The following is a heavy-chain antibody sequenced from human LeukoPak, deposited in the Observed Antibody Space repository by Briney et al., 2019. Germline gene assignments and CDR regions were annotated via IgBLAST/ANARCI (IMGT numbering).Heavy chain of an antibody. V-gene: IGHV4-39*07. Sequence: SETLSLTCSVSGDSISSSSYFWAWIRQSPGKGLEWIASIYYTGNTYYNPSLKSRVTISEDTSKNQFSLKLSSVTAADTAVYYCARDSVGATTDYWGQGTLVTVSS. CDR2: IYYTGNT. J-gene: IGHJ4*02. CDR3: ARDSVGATTDY. D-gene: IGHD1-26*01. CDR1: GDSISSSSYF.